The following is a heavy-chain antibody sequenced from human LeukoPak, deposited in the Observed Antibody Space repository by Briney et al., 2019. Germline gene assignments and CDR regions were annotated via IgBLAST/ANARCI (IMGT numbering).Heavy chain of an antibody. V-gene: IGHV1-2*06. J-gene: IGHJ4*02. Sequence: ASVKVSCKASGYTFTGYYMHWVRQAPGQGLEWMGRINPNSGGTNYAQEFQGRVTMTRDTSISTAYMELSRLRSDDTAVYYCARDSSGYYPPDYWGQGTLVTVSS. CDR3: ARDSSGYYPPDY. CDR2: INPNSGGT. D-gene: IGHD3-22*01. CDR1: GYTFTGYY.